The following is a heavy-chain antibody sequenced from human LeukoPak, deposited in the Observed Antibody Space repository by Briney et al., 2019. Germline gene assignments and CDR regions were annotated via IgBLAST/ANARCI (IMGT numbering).Heavy chain of an antibody. V-gene: IGHV1-18*01. Sequence: GASVKVSCKASGYTFTSYGISWVRQAPGQGLEWMGWISAYNGNTNYAQKLQGRVTMTTDTSTSTAYMELRSLRSDDTAVYHCARDTPFIAVAEPFDYWGQGTLVTVSS. CDR3: ARDTPFIAVAEPFDY. J-gene: IGHJ4*02. CDR1: GYTFTSYG. CDR2: ISAYNGNT. D-gene: IGHD6-19*01.